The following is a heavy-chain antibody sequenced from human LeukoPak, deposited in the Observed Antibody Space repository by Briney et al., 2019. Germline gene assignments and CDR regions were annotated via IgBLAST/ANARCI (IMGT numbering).Heavy chain of an antibody. CDR2: INHSGST. J-gene: IGHJ6*03. CDR3: ARGQHPYYYYYMDV. V-gene: IGHV4-34*01. D-gene: IGHD2-2*01. Sequence: GSLRLSCAASGFTFSSYGMHWVRQPPGKGLEWIGEINHSGSTNYNPSLKSRVTISVDTSKNQFSLKLSSVTAADTAVYYCARGQHPYYYYYMDVWGKGTTVTVSS. CDR1: GFTFSSYG.